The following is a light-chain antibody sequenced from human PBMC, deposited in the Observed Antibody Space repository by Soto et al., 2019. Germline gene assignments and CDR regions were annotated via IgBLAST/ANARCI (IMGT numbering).Light chain of an antibody. CDR2: EVN. CDR1: GSDVGGFNY. V-gene: IGLV2-8*01. Sequence: QSVLVQPPSASGSPGQSVTISCTGTGSDVGGFNYVSWYQQHPGKAPKVIIYEVNKRPSGVPDRFSGSKSGNTASLTVSGLQAEDEADYYCSSYAGSSNVFGTGTKVTVL. J-gene: IGLJ1*01. CDR3: SSYAGSSNV.